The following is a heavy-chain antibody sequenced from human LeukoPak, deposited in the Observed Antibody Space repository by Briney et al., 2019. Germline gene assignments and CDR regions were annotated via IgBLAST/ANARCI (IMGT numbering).Heavy chain of an antibody. CDR3: ATREGYSYGYDYYYMDV. CDR2: IRYDGSNK. CDR1: GFTFSSYG. D-gene: IGHD5-18*01. J-gene: IGHJ6*03. V-gene: IGHV3-30*02. Sequence: GGSLRLSCAASGFTFSSYGMHWVRQAPGKGLEWVAFIRYDGSNKYYADSVKGRFTISRDNSKNTLYLQMNSLRAEDTAVYYCATREGYSYGYDYYYMDVWGKGTTVTISS.